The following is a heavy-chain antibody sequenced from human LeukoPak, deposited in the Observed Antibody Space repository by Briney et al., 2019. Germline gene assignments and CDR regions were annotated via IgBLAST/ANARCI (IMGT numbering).Heavy chain of an antibody. CDR1: GFTFSNYW. J-gene: IGHJ3*02. V-gene: IGHV3-74*01. D-gene: IGHD6-19*01. CDR2: INNDGGGT. Sequence: GGSLRLSCTASGFTFSNYWIHWVRQPPGKGLVWVSRINNDGGGTIYADSVRGRFTISRDNSKNTLYLQMNSLRGEDTAVYYCARVAVGGTRAFDIWGQGTMVTVSS. CDR3: ARVAVGGTRAFDI.